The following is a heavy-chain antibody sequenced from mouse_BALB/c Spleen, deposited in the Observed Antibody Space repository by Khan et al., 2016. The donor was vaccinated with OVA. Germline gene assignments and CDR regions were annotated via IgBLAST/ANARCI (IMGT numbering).Heavy chain of an antibody. CDR2: IWAGGST. CDR3: ARFHDGYYYNVDY. Sequence: QVQLKQSGPGLVAPSQSLSITCTVSGFALTSYGVHWVRQPPGKGLEWLGVIWAGGSTNYNSALMSRLTISKENSKSQVFLKMNSLTTDDTAMDYCARFHDGYYYNVDYWGQGTSVTVSS. J-gene: IGHJ4*01. V-gene: IGHV2-9*02. D-gene: IGHD2-3*01. CDR1: GFALTSYG.